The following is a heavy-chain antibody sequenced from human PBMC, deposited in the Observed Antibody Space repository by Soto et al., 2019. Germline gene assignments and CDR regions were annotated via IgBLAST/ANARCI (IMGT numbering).Heavy chain of an antibody. CDR1: GGSISSGGYY. V-gene: IGHV4-31*03. D-gene: IGHD3-3*01. Sequence: PSETLSLTCTVSGGSISSGGYYWSWIRQHPGKGLEWIGYIYYSGSTYYNPSLKSRVTISVDTSKNQFSLKLSSVTAADTAVYYCARDQNPIRFLASYYYYGMDVWGHGTTVTVSS. J-gene: IGHJ6*02. CDR2: IYYSGST. CDR3: ARDQNPIRFLASYYYYGMDV.